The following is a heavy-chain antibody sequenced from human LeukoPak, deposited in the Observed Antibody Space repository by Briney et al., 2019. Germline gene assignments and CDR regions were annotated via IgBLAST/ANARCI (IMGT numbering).Heavy chain of an antibody. CDR1: GFSLSNNA. D-gene: IGHD2-15*01. Sequence: GGSLRLSCAASGFSLSNNAMSWVRQAPGKGLEWVAVISYDGSNKYYADSVKGRFTISRDNSKNTLYLQMNSLRAEDTAVYYCAKDSPDCSGGSCYPGYFDYWGQGTLVTVSS. CDR3: AKDSPDCSGGSCYPGYFDY. V-gene: IGHV3-30*18. CDR2: ISYDGSNK. J-gene: IGHJ4*02.